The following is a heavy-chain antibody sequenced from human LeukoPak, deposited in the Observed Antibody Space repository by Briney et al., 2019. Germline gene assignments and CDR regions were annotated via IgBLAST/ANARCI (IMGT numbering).Heavy chain of an antibody. J-gene: IGHJ4*02. D-gene: IGHD4-23*01. V-gene: IGHV3-30*02. Sequence: GGSLRLSCAASGFTFSSYAMSWVRQAPGKGLEWVAFIRYDGSEKYYADSVKGRFTISRDNSKNTLYLQMKSLRPEDTAVYYCATNSVPGFWGQGNLVTVSS. CDR2: IRYDGSEK. CDR1: GFTFSSYA. CDR3: ATNSVPGF.